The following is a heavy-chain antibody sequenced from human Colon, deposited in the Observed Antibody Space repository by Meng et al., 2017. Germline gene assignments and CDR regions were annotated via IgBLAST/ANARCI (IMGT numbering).Heavy chain of an antibody. CDR3: GRDQGRELINH. Sequence: VRQQVAASVLVQPSVSLSTSCTGSGDSISSDIWWSWVRQPPGKGLEWIGEVYHRGDTNYNPSLKSRVDISVDKSKNQFYLSLFSVTAADTAVYYCGRDQGRELINHWGQGTLVTVSS. V-gene: IGHV4-4*02. CDR1: GDSISSDIW. J-gene: IGHJ4*02. CDR2: VYHRGDT. D-gene: IGHD1-7*01.